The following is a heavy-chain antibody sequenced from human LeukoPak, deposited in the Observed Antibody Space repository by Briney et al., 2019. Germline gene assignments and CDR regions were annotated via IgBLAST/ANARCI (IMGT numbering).Heavy chain of an antibody. D-gene: IGHD5-24*01. V-gene: IGHV1-69*05. CDR2: VMPLFGTP. CDR3: AATDGYIHRHPLYYLDY. Sequence: ASVKVSCKASGGTFSSYAISWVRQAPGQGLEWMGGVMPLFGTPSYAQKFQGRVTVITDNSTNTAYMEVSSLRYDDTAIYYCAATDGYIHRHPLYYLDYWGQGTLVIVSS. J-gene: IGHJ4*02. CDR1: GGTFSSYA.